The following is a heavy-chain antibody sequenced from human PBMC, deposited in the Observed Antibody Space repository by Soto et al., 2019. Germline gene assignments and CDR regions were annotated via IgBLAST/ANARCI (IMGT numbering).Heavy chain of an antibody. D-gene: IGHD2-2*01. CDR3: ARLGGYCTITSCYGYYGMDV. CDR2: MYYSGST. J-gene: IGHJ6*02. Sequence: PSETLSLTCTVSGGSISSGDCYWSWIRQPPGKGLEWIGFMYYSGSTYYNPSLESRVTISVDTSKNQFSLKVSSVTAADTAVYYCARLGGYCTITSCYGYYGMDVWGQGTTVTVSS. V-gene: IGHV4-30-4*01. CDR1: GGSISSGDCY.